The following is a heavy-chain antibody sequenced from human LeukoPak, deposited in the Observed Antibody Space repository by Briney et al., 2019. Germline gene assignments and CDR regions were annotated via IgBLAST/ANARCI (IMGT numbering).Heavy chain of an antibody. CDR1: GYTFTNYD. CDR2: INPNSGGT. J-gene: IGHJ4*02. V-gene: IGHV1-2*02. D-gene: IGHD4-23*01. Sequence: ASVKVSCKASGYTFTNYDINWVRQATGHALEWLGWINPNSGGTYYAQKFQGRVTMTSDTSISSAYTELSRLRSDDRAVYYCARDLYGGTSATYDYWGQGTLVTVSS. CDR3: ARDLYGGTSATYDY.